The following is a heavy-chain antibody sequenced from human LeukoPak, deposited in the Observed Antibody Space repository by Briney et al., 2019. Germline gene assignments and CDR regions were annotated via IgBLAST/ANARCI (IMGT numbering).Heavy chain of an antibody. J-gene: IGHJ3*02. V-gene: IGHV1-69*06. CDR3: ARSIGGGPGSKTLAYAFDI. CDR2: IIPIFGTA. Sequence: GASVKVSCKASGGTFTSYAISWVRQAPGQGLEWMGGIIPIFGTANYAQKFQGRVTITADKFTSTAYMELSSLRSEDTAVYYCARSIGGGPGSKTLAYAFDIWGQGTMVTVSS. CDR1: GGTFTSYA. D-gene: IGHD3-10*01.